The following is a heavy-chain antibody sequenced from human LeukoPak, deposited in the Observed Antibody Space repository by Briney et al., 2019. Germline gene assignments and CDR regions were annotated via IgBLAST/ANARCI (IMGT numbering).Heavy chain of an antibody. CDR2: ISSSDRTI. CDR3: AKGSSSNIAARLNY. V-gene: IGHV3-11*01. Sequence: GGSLRLSCAASGFTFSDYYMSWIRQGPGKGLEWVSYISSSDRTIYYADSVKGRFTVSRDNGKSSLYLEMNSLRAEDTAVYYCAKGSSSNIAARLNYWGQGTLVTVSS. CDR1: GFTFSDYY. D-gene: IGHD6-6*01. J-gene: IGHJ4*02.